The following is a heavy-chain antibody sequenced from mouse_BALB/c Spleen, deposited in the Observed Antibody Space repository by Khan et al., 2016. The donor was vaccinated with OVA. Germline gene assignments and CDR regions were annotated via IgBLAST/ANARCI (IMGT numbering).Heavy chain of an antibody. Sequence: VQLKQSGPGLVKPSQSLSLTCTVTGYSITSGYAWNWIRKFPGNKLEWMGYISYSGVTSYTPSLKNRISFTRDTSKNQFFLQLTSVTTEDTATYYCARGNYYGYYFDYWGQGTTLTVSS. J-gene: IGHJ2*01. V-gene: IGHV3-2*02. D-gene: IGHD1-1*01. CDR3: ARGNYYGYYFDY. CDR1: GYSITSGYA. CDR2: ISYSGVT.